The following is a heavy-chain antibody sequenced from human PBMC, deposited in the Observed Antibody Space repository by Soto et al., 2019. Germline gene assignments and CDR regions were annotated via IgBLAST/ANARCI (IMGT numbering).Heavy chain of an antibody. J-gene: IGHJ3*02. Sequence: EVQLLESGGGLVQPGGSLRLSCAASGFTFSSYAMSWVRQAPGKGLEWVSAISGSGGSTYYADSVKGRFTISRDNSKNTLYLQMNSLRAEDTAVYYCANESSGGAGTLDAFDIWGQGTMVTVSS. CDR1: GFTFSSYA. V-gene: IGHV3-23*01. D-gene: IGHD6-25*01. CDR2: ISGSGGST. CDR3: ANESSGGAGTLDAFDI.